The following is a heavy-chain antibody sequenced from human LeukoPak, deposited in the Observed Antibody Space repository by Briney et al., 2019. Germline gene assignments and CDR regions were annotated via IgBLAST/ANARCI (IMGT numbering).Heavy chain of an antibody. V-gene: IGHV3-30*02. CDR2: IRYDGSRT. D-gene: IGHD7-27*01. CDR3: AKDRSWGMNSAEY. Sequence: GGSPRLSCAASGFIFKNFGMYWVRQAPGKGLEWVAFIRYDGSRTYYTDSVKGRFTISRDNSNNTLYLQMNSLRPEDTAVYFCAKDRSWGMNSAEYWGQGTLVTVSS. CDR1: GFIFKNFG. J-gene: IGHJ4*02.